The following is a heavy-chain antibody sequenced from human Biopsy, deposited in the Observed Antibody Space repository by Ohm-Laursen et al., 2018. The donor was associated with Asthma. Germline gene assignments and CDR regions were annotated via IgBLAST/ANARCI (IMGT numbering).Heavy chain of an antibody. CDR2: INSVFGTT. CDR3: ARKAGSCISRTCYSLDF. CDR1: GGTFNTYV. D-gene: IGHD2-2*01. Sequence: SVKVSCKSLGGTFNTYVIGWVRQAPGQGLEWMGGINSVFGTTTYPQKLQDRVTITADDSTSTVYMELSSLRSEDTAVYYCARKAGSCISRTCYSLDFWGQGTLVTVSS. J-gene: IGHJ4*02. V-gene: IGHV1-69*13.